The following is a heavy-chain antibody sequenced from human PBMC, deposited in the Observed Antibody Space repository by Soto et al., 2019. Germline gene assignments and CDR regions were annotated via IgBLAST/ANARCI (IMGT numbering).Heavy chain of an antibody. CDR2: IIPILGIA. CDR1: GGTFSSYT. V-gene: IGHV1-69*02. CDR3: ARGGSYGDPDAFDI. Sequence: SVKVSCKASGGTFSSYTISWVRQAPGQGLEWMGRIIPILGIANYAQKFQGRVTITADKSTSTAYMELSSLRSEDTAVYYCARGGSYGDPDAFDIWGQGTMVTVSS. D-gene: IGHD4-17*01. J-gene: IGHJ3*02.